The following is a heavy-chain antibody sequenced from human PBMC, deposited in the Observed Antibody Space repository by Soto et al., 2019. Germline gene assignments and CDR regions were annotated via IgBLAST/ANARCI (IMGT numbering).Heavy chain of an antibody. CDR1: GYSFTSYW. Sequence: GESLKISCKGSGYSFTSYWIGWVRQMPGKGLEWMGIIYPGDSDTRYSPSFQGQVTISADKSISTAYLQWSSLKASDTAMYYCARGLAGTSGYYYYYGMDVWGQGTMVTVSS. J-gene: IGHJ6*02. D-gene: IGHD1-7*01. CDR3: ARGLAGTSGYYYYYGMDV. V-gene: IGHV5-51*01. CDR2: IYPGDSDT.